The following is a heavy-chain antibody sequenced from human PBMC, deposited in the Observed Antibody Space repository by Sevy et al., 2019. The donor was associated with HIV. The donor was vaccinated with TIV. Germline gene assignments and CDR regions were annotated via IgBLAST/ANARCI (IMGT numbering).Heavy chain of an antibody. CDR1: GFIFSDYY. J-gene: IGHJ4*02. CDR2: LVVVAIP. CDR3: ARAGGSWALRY. Sequence: GGSLRLSCAASGFIFSDYYMSWIRQAPGKGWSGFHTLVVVAIPYTTDSVKGRFTISRDNAKDSLYLQMNSLRAEDTAVYYCARAGGSWALRYWGQGSLVTVSS. V-gene: IGHV3-11*01. D-gene: IGHD1-26*01.